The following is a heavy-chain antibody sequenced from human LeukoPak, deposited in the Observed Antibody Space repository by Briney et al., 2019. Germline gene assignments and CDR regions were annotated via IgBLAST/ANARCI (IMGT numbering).Heavy chain of an antibody. D-gene: IGHD3-10*01. Sequence: PSETLSLTCTVSGGSISSYYWSWIRQPPGKGLEWIGYIYYSGSTNYNPSPKSRVTISVDTSKNQFSLKLSSVTAADTAVYYCARSPAGVFPHGYYYYGMDVWGQGTTVTVSS. CDR1: GGSISSYY. V-gene: IGHV4-59*01. J-gene: IGHJ6*02. CDR3: ARSPAGVFPHGYYYYGMDV. CDR2: IYYSGST.